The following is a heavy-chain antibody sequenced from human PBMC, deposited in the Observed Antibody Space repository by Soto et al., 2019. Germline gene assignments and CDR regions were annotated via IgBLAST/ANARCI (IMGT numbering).Heavy chain of an antibody. CDR3: ARTALPDVVGAFEM. V-gene: IGHV4-4*07. J-gene: IGHJ3*02. CDR1: GGSISRHY. Sequence: PSETLSLTCTVSGGSISRHYWSWIRQPAGKGLEYIGRIHASGSINYTPSLRSRVSMSVDTSTNQFSLTLPSVTAADTAVYFCARTALPDVVGAFEMWGRGTAVTVSS. CDR2: IHASGSI. D-gene: IGHD1-26*01.